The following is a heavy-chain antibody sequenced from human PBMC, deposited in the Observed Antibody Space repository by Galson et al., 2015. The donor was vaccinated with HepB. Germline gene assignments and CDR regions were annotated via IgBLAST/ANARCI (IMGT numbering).Heavy chain of an antibody. D-gene: IGHD3-16*01. CDR1: GFIFRDYW. CDR2: INFDGTTT. J-gene: IGHJ4*02. CDR3: VRELAFGCGSYSH. Sequence: SCAASGFIFRDYWMHWVRQAPGQGLMWVSYINFDGTTTKYADSVKGRFTTSRENVENTLYLQMNSLRAEDTGVYYCVRELAFGCGSYSHWGQGTLVTVSS. V-gene: IGHV3-74*01.